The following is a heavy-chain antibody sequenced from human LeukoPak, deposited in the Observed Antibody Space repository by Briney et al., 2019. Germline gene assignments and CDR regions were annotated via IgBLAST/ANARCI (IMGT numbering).Heavy chain of an antibody. CDR2: INHSGST. J-gene: IGHJ3*02. D-gene: IGHD3-9*01. CDR1: GGSFSGYY. Sequence: SETLSLTCAVYGGSFSGYYWSWIRQPPGKGLEWIGEINHSGSTNYNPSLKSRVTISVDTSKNQFSLKLSSVTAAGTAVYYCARDGLVSLTNENDAFDIWGQGTMVTVSS. CDR3: ARDGLVSLTNENDAFDI. V-gene: IGHV4-34*01.